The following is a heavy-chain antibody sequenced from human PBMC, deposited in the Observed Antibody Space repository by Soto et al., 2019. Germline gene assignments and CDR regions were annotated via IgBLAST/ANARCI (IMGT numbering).Heavy chain of an antibody. J-gene: IGHJ5*02. Sequence: SETLSLTCAVYGSSFTGYYWSWIRQPPGKGLEWIGEINHSRNTKYNPSLRSRLTISVDTSKDQFSLKLTSATAADTAVYYCARGIYDFWSSYDTWFDPWGQGTLVTVSS. CDR3: ARGIYDFWSSYDTWFDP. D-gene: IGHD3-3*01. CDR1: GSSFTGYY. CDR2: INHSRNT. V-gene: IGHV4-34*01.